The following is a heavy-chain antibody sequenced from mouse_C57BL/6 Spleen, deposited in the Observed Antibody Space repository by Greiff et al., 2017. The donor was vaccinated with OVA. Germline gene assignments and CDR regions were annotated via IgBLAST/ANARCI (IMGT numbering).Heavy chain of an antibody. CDR1: GYTFTDYN. D-gene: IGHD2-3*01. V-gene: IGHV1-18*01. CDR2: INPNNGGT. CDR3: ARNGYYGVWFAY. Sequence: VQLQQSGPELVKPGASVKIPCKASGYTFTDYNMDWVKQSHGKSLEWIGDINPNNGGTIYNQKFKGKATLTVDKSSSTAYMELRSLTSEDTAVYYCARNGYYGVWFAYWGQGTLVTVSA. J-gene: IGHJ3*01.